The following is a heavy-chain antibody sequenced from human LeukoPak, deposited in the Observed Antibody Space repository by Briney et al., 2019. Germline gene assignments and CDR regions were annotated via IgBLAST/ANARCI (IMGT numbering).Heavy chain of an antibody. CDR1: GGSISGYY. CDR3: ARTSAGYYPDF. J-gene: IGHJ4*02. Sequence: PSETLSLTCTVSGGSISGYYWSWIRQPPGKGLEWLGYIYYSGTTKYNPSLNSRVTISVDTSKNQFSLRLDSVTAADTAVYYCARTSAGYYPDFWGQGTLVTVSS. V-gene: IGHV4-59*01. CDR2: IYYSGTT. D-gene: IGHD4-11*01.